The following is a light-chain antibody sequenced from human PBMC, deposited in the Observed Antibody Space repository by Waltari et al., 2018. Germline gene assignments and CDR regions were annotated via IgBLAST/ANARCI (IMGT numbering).Light chain of an antibody. CDR1: NVGSKS. Sequence: SYVLTQPPSASVAPGKTARISCGGNNVGSKSVHWYQQKPGQAPLLAVYDDSARPSGIPDRFSASNSGNTATLTISRVEHGDEADYYCQVWDTSSDRVVFGGGTKLTVL. V-gene: IGLV3-21*03. J-gene: IGLJ2*01. CDR2: DDS. CDR3: QVWDTSSDRVV.